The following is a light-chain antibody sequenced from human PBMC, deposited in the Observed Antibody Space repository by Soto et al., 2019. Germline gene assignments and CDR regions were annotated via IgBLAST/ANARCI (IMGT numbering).Light chain of an antibody. CDR3: QQYNSSPGLT. CDR1: QSIGLA. J-gene: IGKJ4*01. Sequence: EIVLTQSPATLSLSPGERATLSCRASQSIGLAIAWYQHKPGQAPRLLIFDASQRATGIPARFRGSGSGTDFTLSISSLEPEDFAVYYCQQYNSSPGLTFGGGTKVEI. V-gene: IGKV3-11*01. CDR2: DAS.